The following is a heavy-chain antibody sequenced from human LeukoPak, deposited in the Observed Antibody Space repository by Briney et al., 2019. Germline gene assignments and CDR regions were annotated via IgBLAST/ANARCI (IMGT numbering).Heavy chain of an antibody. CDR1: GFTFSSYW. CDR2: IKEDGSEK. J-gene: IGHJ2*01. Sequence: HPGGSLRLSCAASGFTFSSYWMSWVRQAPGKGLEWVANIKEDGSEKYYVDSVKGRFTISRDNAKNSVYLQMNSLRVDDTAVYYCARDLPYYEKRLPKNWYFDLWGRGTLVTVSS. CDR3: ARDLPYYEKRLPKNWYFDL. V-gene: IGHV3-7*03. D-gene: IGHD3-16*01.